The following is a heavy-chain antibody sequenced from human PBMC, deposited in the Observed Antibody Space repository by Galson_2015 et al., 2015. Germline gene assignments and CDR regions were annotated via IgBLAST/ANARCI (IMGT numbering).Heavy chain of an antibody. CDR1: GFTFSSYS. Sequence: LRLSCAASGFTFSSYSMNWVRQAPGKGLEWVSSISSSSSYIYYADSVKGRFTISRDNAKNSLYLQMNSLRAEDTAVYYCARDDRDYYDSSGYYYFDYWGQGTLVTVSS. D-gene: IGHD3-22*01. CDR2: ISSSSSYI. V-gene: IGHV3-21*01. J-gene: IGHJ4*02. CDR3: ARDDRDYYDSSGYYYFDY.